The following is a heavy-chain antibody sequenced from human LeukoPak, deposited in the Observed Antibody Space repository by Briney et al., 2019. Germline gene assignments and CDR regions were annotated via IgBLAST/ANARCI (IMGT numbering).Heavy chain of an antibody. D-gene: IGHD6-13*01. CDR1: GFTFSSYS. CDR2: ISSSSSTI. Sequence: PGGSLRLACAASGFTFSSYSMNWVRQAPGKGLEWVSYISSSSSTIYYADSVKGRFTISRDNAKNSLYLQMNSLRAEDTAVYYCARGTGYSSSWYIIYFDYWGQGTLVTVSS. V-gene: IGHV3-48*04. CDR3: ARGTGYSSSWYIIYFDY. J-gene: IGHJ4*02.